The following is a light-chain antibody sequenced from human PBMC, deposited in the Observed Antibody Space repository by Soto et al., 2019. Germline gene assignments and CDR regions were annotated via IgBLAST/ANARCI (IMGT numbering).Light chain of an antibody. J-gene: IGKJ2*01. CDR3: QQYGNSPHT. V-gene: IGKV3-20*01. CDR1: QSVRGSY. CDR2: EAS. Sequence: ELVLTQSPGTLSSSPGERVALSCRASQSVRGSYLAWYQQKPRQAPRLLIYEASRRAPGIPDRFSGSGSGTDLILTISRLEPEDLALYFCQQYGNSPHTFGQGTKLEIK.